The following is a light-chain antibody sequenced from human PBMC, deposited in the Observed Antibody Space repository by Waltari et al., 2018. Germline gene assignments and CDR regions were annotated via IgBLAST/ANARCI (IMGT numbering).Light chain of an antibody. CDR1: QSLVFSDGNIY. V-gene: IGKV2-30*01. Sequence: DAVMTQSPLSLPVTLGQPASISCRSSQSLVFSDGNIYLNWFQQRPGQSPRRLFYKVSNRDSGVPDRFSGSGSGTDFTLKISRVEAEEVGGVYYCMQATHWPYTFGQGTKLEIK. CDR2: KVS. CDR3: MQATHWPYT. J-gene: IGKJ2*01.